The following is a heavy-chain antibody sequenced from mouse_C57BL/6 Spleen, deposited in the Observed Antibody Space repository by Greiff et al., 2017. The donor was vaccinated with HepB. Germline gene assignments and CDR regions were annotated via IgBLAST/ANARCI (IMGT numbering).Heavy chain of an antibody. Sequence: QVQLQQSGAELARPGASVKLSCKASGYTFTSYGISWVKQRTGQGLEWIGEIYPRSGNTYYNEKFKGKATLTADKSSSPAYMELRSLTSEDSAVYFCARYYDPPYWYFDVWGTGTTVTVSS. D-gene: IGHD2-4*01. CDR3: ARYYDPPYWYFDV. CDR2: IYPRSGNT. CDR1: GYTFTSYG. V-gene: IGHV1-81*01. J-gene: IGHJ1*03.